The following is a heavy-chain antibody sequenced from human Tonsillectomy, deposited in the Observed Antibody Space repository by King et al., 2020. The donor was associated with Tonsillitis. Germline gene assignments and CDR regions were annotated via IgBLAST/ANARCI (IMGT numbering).Heavy chain of an antibody. J-gene: IGHJ3*01. CDR3: ARGYCDV. D-gene: IGHD2-15*01. Sequence: DVQLVESGGGLVQPGGSLRLSCAASGFTFSIYSMSWVRQAPGKGLEWVSFIGGTSSTIYYADSVKGRFTISRDNAKNSLYLQMNSLRAEDTAVYYCARGYCDVWGQGTVVTVSS. V-gene: IGHV3-48*01. CDR1: GFTFSIYS. CDR2: IGGTSSTI.